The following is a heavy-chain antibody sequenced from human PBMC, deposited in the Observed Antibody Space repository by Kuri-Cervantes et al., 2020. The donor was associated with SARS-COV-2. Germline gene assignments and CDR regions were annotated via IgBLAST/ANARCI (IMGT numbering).Heavy chain of an antibody. CDR1: GGSISRYY. Sequence: ESLKISCTVSGGSISRYYWSWIRQPPGKGLEWIGYIYYSGSTNYNSSLKSRVTISVDTSKNQFSLKLSSVTAADTAVYYCAREPYYYDRSGYYYLYGMDVWGQGTTVTVSS. D-gene: IGHD3-22*01. V-gene: IGHV4-59*01. J-gene: IGHJ6*02. CDR3: AREPYYYDRSGYYYLYGMDV. CDR2: IYYSGST.